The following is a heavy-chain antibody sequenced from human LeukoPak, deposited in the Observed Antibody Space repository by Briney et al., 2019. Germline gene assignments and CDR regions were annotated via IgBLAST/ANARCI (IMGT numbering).Heavy chain of an antibody. CDR3: ATSGGFVLPNAITGNWYMDV. D-gene: IGHD2-2*01. CDR2: ITSGGGYT. Sequence: GGSLRLSCGASGFTFSDYSMNWVRQAPGKGLAWVASITSGGGYTYYADSVKGRFTISSDNAHNSLFLQMHSLRAEDTAVYFCATSGGFVLPNAITGNWYMDVWGRGTSVTVSS. CDR1: GFTFSDYS. V-gene: IGHV3-21*01. J-gene: IGHJ6*03.